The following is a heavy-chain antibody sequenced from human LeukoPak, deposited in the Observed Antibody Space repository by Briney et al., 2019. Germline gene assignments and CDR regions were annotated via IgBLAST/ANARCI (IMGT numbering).Heavy chain of an antibody. CDR2: ISGSGGST. Sequence: GGSLRLSCAASGFTFSSYAMSWVRQAPGKGLEWVSAISGSGGSTYYADSVKGRFTISRDNSKNTLYLQMNSLRAEDTAVYYCAKDEQWFGDNYYYFDYWGQGTLVTVSS. CDR1: GFTFSSYA. CDR3: AKDEQWFGDNYYYFDY. D-gene: IGHD3-10*01. J-gene: IGHJ4*02. V-gene: IGHV3-23*01.